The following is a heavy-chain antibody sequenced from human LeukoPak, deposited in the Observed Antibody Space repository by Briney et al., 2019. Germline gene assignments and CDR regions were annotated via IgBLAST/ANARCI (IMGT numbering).Heavy chain of an antibody. CDR3: AKDSSGWYGRQYYFDY. V-gene: IGHV3-30*18. D-gene: IGHD6-19*01. CDR2: ISYDGSNK. CDR1: GFAFSSYG. J-gene: IGHJ4*02. Sequence: PGGSLRLSCAASGFAFSSYGIHWVRQAPGKGLEWVAVISYDGSNKYYADSVKGRFTISRDNSKNTLYLQMNSLRAEDTAVYYCAKDSSGWYGRQYYFDYWGQGTLVTVSS.